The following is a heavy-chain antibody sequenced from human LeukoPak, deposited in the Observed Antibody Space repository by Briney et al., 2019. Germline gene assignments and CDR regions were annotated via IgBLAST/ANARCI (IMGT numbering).Heavy chain of an antibody. J-gene: IGHJ4*02. D-gene: IGHD6-19*01. Sequence: PGGSLRLSCAASGFTFSSYAMSWVRQAPGKGLEWVSLISTSGGRTYSADSVKGRFTISRDNSKNTLYLQMNSLRAEDTAVYYCAKVSSGWPFDYWGQGTLVTVSA. V-gene: IGHV3-23*01. CDR2: ISTSGGRT. CDR1: GFTFSSYA. CDR3: AKVSSGWPFDY.